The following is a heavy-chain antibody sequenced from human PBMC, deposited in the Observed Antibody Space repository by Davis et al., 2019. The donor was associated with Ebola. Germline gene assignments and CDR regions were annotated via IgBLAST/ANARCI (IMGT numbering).Heavy chain of an antibody. J-gene: IGHJ6*03. Sequence: ASVKVSCKASGYTFTGYYMHWVRQAPGQGLEWMGWISAYNGNTNYAQKLQGRVTMTTDTSTSTAYMELRSLRSDDTAVYYCARDGFRWIQLPYYYYYYMDVWGKGTTVTVSS. CDR3: ARDGFRWIQLPYYYYYYMDV. CDR2: ISAYNGNT. V-gene: IGHV1-18*04. D-gene: IGHD5-18*01. CDR1: GYTFTGYY.